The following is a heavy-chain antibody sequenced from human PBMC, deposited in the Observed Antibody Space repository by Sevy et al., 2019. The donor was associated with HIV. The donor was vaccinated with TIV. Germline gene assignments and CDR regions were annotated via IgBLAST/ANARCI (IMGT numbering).Heavy chain of an antibody. D-gene: IGHD3-22*01. CDR1: GFSLRTSGGG. CDR3: AHRPYYYGSSGPNWFDP. CDR2: IYWDDDK. V-gene: IGHV2-5*02. J-gene: IGHJ5*02. Sequence: SGPTLVNPTQTLTLTCTFSGFSLRTSGGGVGWIRQSPGKALEWLALIYWDDDKRYSPSLKSGRAITKAASKSRVVLTMTNMDPVDTGTYYCAHRPYYYGSSGPNWFDPWGPGTLVTVSS.